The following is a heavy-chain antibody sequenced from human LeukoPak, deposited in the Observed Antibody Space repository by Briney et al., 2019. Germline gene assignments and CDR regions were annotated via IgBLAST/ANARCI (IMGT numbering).Heavy chain of an antibody. J-gene: IGHJ5*02. D-gene: IGHD6-13*01. Sequence: PGGSLRLSCAASGFTFSSYSMNWVRQAPGKGLEWVSSISSSGSYIYYADSVKGRFTISRDNAKNSLYLQMNSLRAEDTAVYYCASIAAADDGFDPWGQGTLVTVSS. V-gene: IGHV3-21*01. CDR2: ISSSGSYI. CDR1: GFTFSSYS. CDR3: ASIAAADDGFDP.